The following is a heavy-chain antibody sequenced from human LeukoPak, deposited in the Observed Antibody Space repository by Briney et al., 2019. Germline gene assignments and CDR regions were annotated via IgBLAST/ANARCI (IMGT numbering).Heavy chain of an antibody. J-gene: IGHJ4*02. V-gene: IGHV3-7*01. CDR1: GFTFTRYW. CDR2: IKQDGSET. D-gene: IGHD5-24*01. Sequence: GGSLRLSCAASGFTFTRYWMTWVRQAPGKGLECLANIKQDGSETYYADSVKGRFTISRDNAKNSLYLQMNSLRAEDTAVYYCARETPRRGETRDGYRWGQGTLVTVSS. CDR3: ARETPRRGETRDGYR.